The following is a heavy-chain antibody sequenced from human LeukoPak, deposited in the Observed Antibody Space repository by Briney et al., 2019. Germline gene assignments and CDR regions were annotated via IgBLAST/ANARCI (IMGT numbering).Heavy chain of an antibody. V-gene: IGHV4-59*01. CDR3: VRGVTRGYIYAD. Sequence: SETLSLTCTVSGGSISSYYWSWIRQPPGKGLEWIGYIYYSGSTNYNPSLKSRVTISVDTSKNQFSLKLSPVTAADTAVYFCVRGVTRGYIYADWGQGTLVTVSS. CDR2: IYYSGST. CDR1: GGSISSYY. D-gene: IGHD5-18*01. J-gene: IGHJ4*02.